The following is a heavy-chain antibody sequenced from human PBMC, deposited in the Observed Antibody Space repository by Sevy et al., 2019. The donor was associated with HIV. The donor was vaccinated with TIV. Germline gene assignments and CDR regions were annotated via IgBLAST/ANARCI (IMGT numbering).Heavy chain of an antibody. V-gene: IGHV3-23*01. D-gene: IGHD3-22*01. CDR3: AGGRYDSSGSFDAFDI. CDR1: RFTFISYA. CDR2: ISGSSGAT. Sequence: GGSLRLSCKPSRFTFISYAMNWVRQAPGKGLEWVSTISGSSGATYYGDSVKGRFTISRDNSKNTLYLKMNSLRTEDTAVYYCAGGRYDSSGSFDAFDIWGQGTMVTVSS. J-gene: IGHJ3*02.